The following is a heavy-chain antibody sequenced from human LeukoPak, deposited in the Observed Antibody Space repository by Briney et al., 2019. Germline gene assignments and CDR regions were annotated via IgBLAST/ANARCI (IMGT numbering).Heavy chain of an antibody. Sequence: PSETLSLTCAVYGGSFSGYYWSWIRQPPWKGLEWIGEITHSGSTNYNPSLKSRVTISVDTSKNQFSLKLSSVTAADTAMYYCASRPVLRFLEWLLYPWGQGTLVTVSS. CDR1: GGSFSGYY. CDR2: ITHSGST. J-gene: IGHJ5*02. CDR3: ASRPVLRFLEWLLYP. D-gene: IGHD3-3*01. V-gene: IGHV4-34*01.